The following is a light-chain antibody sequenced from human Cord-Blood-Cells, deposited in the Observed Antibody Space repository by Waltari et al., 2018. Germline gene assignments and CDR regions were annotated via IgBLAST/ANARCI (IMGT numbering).Light chain of an antibody. Sequence: EIVLTQSPGTLSLSPGERTTLSCRASRGVSRSYLTWYQQKHGQAPRLLIYGASSRATGIPDRCSGSGSGTDFTLTISRLAPEDCAVDYCQQYGSSRTFGQGTKVELK. J-gene: IGKJ1*01. CDR2: GAS. CDR3: QQYGSSRT. CDR1: RGVSRSY. V-gene: IGKV3-20*01.